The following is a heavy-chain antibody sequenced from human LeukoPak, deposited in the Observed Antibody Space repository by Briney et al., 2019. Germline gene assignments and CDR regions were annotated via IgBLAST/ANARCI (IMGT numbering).Heavy chain of an antibody. J-gene: IGHJ4*02. V-gene: IGHV1-69*01. CDR1: GGTFSSYA. Sequence: SVKVSCKASGGTFSSYATSWVRQAPGQGLEWMGGIIPIFGTANYAQKFQGRVTITADESTSTAYMELSSLRSEDTAVYYCARAPVGAPTFDYWGQGTLVTVSS. D-gene: IGHD1-26*01. CDR3: ARAPVGAPTFDY. CDR2: IIPIFGTA.